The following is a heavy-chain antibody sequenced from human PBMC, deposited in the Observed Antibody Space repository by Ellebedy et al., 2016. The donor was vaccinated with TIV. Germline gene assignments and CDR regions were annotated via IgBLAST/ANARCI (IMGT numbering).Heavy chain of an antibody. CDR1: GYTFTSYG. J-gene: IGHJ5*02. CDR2: ISASNGDT. V-gene: IGHV1-18*04. CDR3: ARDSRGYSSSWSNWFDP. D-gene: IGHD6-13*01. Sequence: AASVKVSCKASGYTFTSYGISWVRQAPGQGLEWMGWISASNGDTNYAQKLQGRVTMTTDTSTSTAYLELRSLTSYATAVYYCARDSRGYSSSWSNWFDPWGQGTLVTVSS.